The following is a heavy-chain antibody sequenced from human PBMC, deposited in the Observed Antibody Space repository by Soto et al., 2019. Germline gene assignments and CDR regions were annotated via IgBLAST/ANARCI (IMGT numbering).Heavy chain of an antibody. CDR2: ISAYNGNT. CDR1: GYTFTSYG. CDR3: ARDDWGYCSSTSCYGANYYYYGMDV. J-gene: IGHJ6*02. Sequence: QVQLVQSGAEVKKPGASVKVSCKASGYTFTSYGISWVRQAPGQGLEWMGWISAYNGNTNYAQKLQGRDTMTKYTSTSTAYMELRSLRSDDTAVYYCARDDWGYCSSTSCYGANYYYYGMDVWCQGTTVTVYS. V-gene: IGHV1-18*01. D-gene: IGHD2-2*01.